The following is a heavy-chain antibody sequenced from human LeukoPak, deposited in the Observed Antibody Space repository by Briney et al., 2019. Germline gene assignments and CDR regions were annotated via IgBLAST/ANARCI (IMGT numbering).Heavy chain of an antibody. CDR2: IIPIFGTA. D-gene: IGHD6-13*01. J-gene: IGHJ4*02. CDR1: GGTFSSYA. Sequence: EASVKVSCKASGGTFSSYAISWVRQAPGQGLEWMGGIIPIFGTANYAQKFQGRVTITADKSTSTAYMELSSLRSEDTAVYYCACPAAYSSSWRPTFVYWGQGTLVSVFS. V-gene: IGHV1-69*06. CDR3: ACPAAYSSSWRPTFVY.